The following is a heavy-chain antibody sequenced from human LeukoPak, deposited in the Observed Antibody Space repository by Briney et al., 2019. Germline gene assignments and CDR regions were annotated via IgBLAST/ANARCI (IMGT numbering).Heavy chain of an antibody. J-gene: IGHJ6*03. CDR2: IYYSGST. Sequence: PSETLSLTCTVSGGSISSSSYYWGWIRQPPGKGLEWIGSIYYSGSTYYNPSLKSRLTISLDTSKNQFSLNLSSVTAADTAVYYCARGQIESRISMVRGVIHTARYYYYSMDVWGKGTTVTVSS. CDR1: GGSISSSSYY. V-gene: IGHV4-39*07. CDR3: ARGQIESRISMVRGVIHTARYYYYSMDV. D-gene: IGHD3-10*01.